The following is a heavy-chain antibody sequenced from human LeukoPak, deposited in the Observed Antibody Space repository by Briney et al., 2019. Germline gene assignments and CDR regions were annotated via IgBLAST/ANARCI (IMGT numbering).Heavy chain of an antibody. J-gene: IGHJ5*02. CDR1: GDSIISYY. Sequence: SETLSLTCTVSGDSIISYYWSWIRQPPGKGLEWVGYIYYSGSTNYNPSLKSRVTMSVDTSMNQFSLKLRYVTAAATAVYYCARGPTSSWFHGLDPWAQGTLVTVSS. CDR3: ARGPTSSWFHGLDP. CDR2: IYYSGST. V-gene: IGHV4-59*01. D-gene: IGHD6-13*01.